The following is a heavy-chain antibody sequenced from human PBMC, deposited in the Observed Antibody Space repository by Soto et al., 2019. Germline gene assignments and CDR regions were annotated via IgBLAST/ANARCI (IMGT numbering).Heavy chain of an antibody. D-gene: IGHD2-21*02. Sequence: ASVKVSCKASGYTFTSYYMHWVRQAPGQGLEWMGIINPSGGSTSYAQKFQGRVTMTRDTSTSTVYMELGSLRSEDTAVYYCAIVVFRACGDCYPWKGAFDIWGQGTMVTVSS. CDR3: AIVVFRACGDCYPWKGAFDI. J-gene: IGHJ3*02. CDR2: INPSGGST. CDR1: GYTFTSYY. V-gene: IGHV1-46*01.